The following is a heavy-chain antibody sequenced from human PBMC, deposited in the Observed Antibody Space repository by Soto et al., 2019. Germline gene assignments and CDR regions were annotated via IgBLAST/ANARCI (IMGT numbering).Heavy chain of an antibody. Sequence: PSETLSLTCIVSGDSVTSGSYYWTWLRQPPEKGLEWIGYISYTGRTKYNPSLQSRVTISVDTSKNDFSLNLSSVTAADTAVYFCAREWGLLPYYVMNVWGHGTAVTVSS. CDR1: GDSVTSGSYY. J-gene: IGHJ6*02. V-gene: IGHV4-61*03. CDR2: ISYTGRT. D-gene: IGHD7-27*01. CDR3: AREWGLLPYYVMNV.